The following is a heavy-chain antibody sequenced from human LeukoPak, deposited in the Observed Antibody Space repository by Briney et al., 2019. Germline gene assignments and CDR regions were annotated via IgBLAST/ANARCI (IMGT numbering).Heavy chain of an antibody. CDR2: IRYDGSNK. J-gene: IGHJ5*02. CDR1: GFTFSSYG. V-gene: IGHV3-30*02. Sequence: GGSLRLSCAASGFTFSSYGMHWVRQAPGKGLGWVAFIRYDGSNKYYADSVKGRFTISRDNSKNTLYLQMNSLRAEDTAVYYCAKDVYCSSTSCYEKWFDPWGQGTLVTVSS. D-gene: IGHD2-2*01. CDR3: AKDVYCSSTSCYEKWFDP.